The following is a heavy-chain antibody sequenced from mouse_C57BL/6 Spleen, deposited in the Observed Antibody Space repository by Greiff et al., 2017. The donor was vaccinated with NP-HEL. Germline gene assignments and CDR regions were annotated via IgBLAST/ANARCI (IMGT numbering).Heavy chain of an antibody. Sequence: EVKLQESGEGLVKPGGSLKLSCAASGFTFSSYAMSWVRQTPEKRLEWVAYISSGGDYIYYADTVKGRFTISRDNARNTLYLQMSSLKSEDTAMYYCTRGGYSDYYAMDYWGQGTSVTVSS. D-gene: IGHD2-3*01. CDR1: GFTFSSYA. J-gene: IGHJ4*01. CDR3: TRGGYSDYYAMDY. CDR2: ISSGGDYI. V-gene: IGHV5-9-1*02.